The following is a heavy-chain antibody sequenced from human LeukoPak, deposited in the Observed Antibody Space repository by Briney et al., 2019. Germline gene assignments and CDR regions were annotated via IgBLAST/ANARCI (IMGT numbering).Heavy chain of an antibody. J-gene: IGHJ3*02. Sequence: QPGRSLRLSCAASGFTFSSYWMHWVRQAPGKGLVWVSRINSDGSSTSYADSVKGRFTISRDNAKNTLYLQMNSLRAEDTAVYYCARGGQWASGWNAFDIWGQGTMVTVSS. CDR2: INSDGSST. V-gene: IGHV3-74*01. D-gene: IGHD6-19*01. CDR3: ARGGQWASGWNAFDI. CDR1: GFTFSSYW.